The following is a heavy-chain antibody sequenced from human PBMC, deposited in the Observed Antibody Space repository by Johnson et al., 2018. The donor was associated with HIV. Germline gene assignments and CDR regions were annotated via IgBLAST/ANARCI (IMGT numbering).Heavy chain of an antibody. J-gene: IGHJ3*02. CDR2: IKEDGSEK. D-gene: IGHD4-17*01. CDR3: ASPVDAFDI. Sequence: VQLVESGGGLVQPGGSLRLSCAASGFTFSSYGMHWVRQAPSKGLEWVANIKEDGSEKYYVDSVKGRFTISRDNAKNSLYLQMNSLRAEDTAVYYCASPVDAFDIWGQGTMVTVSS. CDR1: GFTFSSYG. V-gene: IGHV3-7*01.